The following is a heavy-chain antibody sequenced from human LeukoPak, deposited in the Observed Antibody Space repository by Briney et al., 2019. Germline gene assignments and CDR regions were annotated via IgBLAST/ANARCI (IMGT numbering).Heavy chain of an antibody. Sequence: SGPTLVKPTQTLTLTCTFSGFSLSTSGVGVGWIRQPPGRALEWLALIYWDDGKRYSPSLKSRLTITKDTSRNQVVLTMTNMEHVDTATYYCAHMIYSNSYFDYWGQGTLVTVSS. CDR1: GFSLSTSGVG. CDR2: IYWDDGK. J-gene: IGHJ4*02. D-gene: IGHD4-11*01. CDR3: AHMIYSNSYFDY. V-gene: IGHV2-5*02.